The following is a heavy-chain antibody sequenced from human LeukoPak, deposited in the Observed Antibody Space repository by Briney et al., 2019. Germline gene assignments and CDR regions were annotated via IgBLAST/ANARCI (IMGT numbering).Heavy chain of an antibody. CDR3: AREARSGYYFDY. D-gene: IGHD6-6*01. J-gene: IGHJ4*02. V-gene: IGHV4-61*01. Sequence: SETLSLTCTVSGGSVSSGSYYWSWIRQPPGKGLEWIGYIYYSGSTNYSPSPKSRVTISVDTSKNQFSLKLSSVTAADTAVHYCAREARSGYYFDYWGQGTLVTVSS. CDR1: GGSVSSGSYY. CDR2: IYYSGST.